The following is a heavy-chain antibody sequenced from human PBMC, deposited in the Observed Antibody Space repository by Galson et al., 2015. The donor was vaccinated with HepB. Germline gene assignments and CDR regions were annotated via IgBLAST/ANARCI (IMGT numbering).Heavy chain of an antibody. CDR3: ANTLVSTTGAFDI. CDR1: GFTMSNYA. J-gene: IGHJ3*02. V-gene: IGHV3-23*01. D-gene: IGHD2-15*01. Sequence: LRLSCAASGFTMSNYAMTWVRQAPGKGLEWVSVVTATGGTTYYADSVKGRFTISRDNIKNTLHLQMNSLSAEDTAVYYCANTLVSTTGAFDIWGQGTVVTVSS. CDR2: VTATGGTT.